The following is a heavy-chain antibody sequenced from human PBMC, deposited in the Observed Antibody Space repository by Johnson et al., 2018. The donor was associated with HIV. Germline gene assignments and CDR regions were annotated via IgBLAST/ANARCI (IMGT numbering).Heavy chain of an antibody. J-gene: IGHJ3*02. Sequence: VQLVESGGGLVKPGGSLRLSCAASGFTFSHAWMSWVRQAPGKGLEWVGRIKSKTDGGTTDYAAPVTGRFTISRDDSKNTLYLQLNSLKTEDTAVYYCTTALTGDAFNIWGQGTLVTVSS. CDR3: TTALTGDAFNI. CDR1: GFTFSHAW. CDR2: IKSKTDGGTT. D-gene: IGHD7-27*01. V-gene: IGHV3-15*01.